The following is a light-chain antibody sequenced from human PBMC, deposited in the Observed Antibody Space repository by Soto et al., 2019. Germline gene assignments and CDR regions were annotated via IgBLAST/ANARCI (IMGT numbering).Light chain of an antibody. V-gene: IGKV1-5*03. CDR2: KAS. J-gene: IGKJ1*01. CDR1: QSISSW. CDR3: QQYNSYWT. Sequence: DIQMTQSPSTLSASVGDRVTITCRASQSISSWLAWYQQKPGKAPKLLIYKASSLESGVPSRFSGSGSGKEFTLTISSLKPDDFATYYFQQYNSYWTFGQGTKVEIK.